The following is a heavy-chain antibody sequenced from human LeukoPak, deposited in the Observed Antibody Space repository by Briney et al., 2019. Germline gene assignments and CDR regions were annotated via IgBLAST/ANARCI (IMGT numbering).Heavy chain of an antibody. D-gene: IGHD2-2*01. J-gene: IGHJ6*03. CDR2: IYTSGST. CDR3: ARHLRVCSSTSCYYYYYYMDV. V-gene: IGHV4-4*09. Sequence: SETLSLTCTVSGGSISSYYWSWIRQPPGKGLEWIGYIYTSGSTNYNPFLKSRVTISVDTSKNQFSLKLSSVTAADTAVYYCARHLRVCSSTSCYYYYYYMDVWGKGTTVTVSS. CDR1: GGSISSYY.